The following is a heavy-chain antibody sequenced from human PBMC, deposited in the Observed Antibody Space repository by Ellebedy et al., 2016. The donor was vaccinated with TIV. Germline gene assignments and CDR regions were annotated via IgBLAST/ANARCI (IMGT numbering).Heavy chain of an antibody. CDR3: ARGGWRFGRPRH. CDR1: GGPISSYY. D-gene: IGHD3-10*01. J-gene: IGHJ4*02. Sequence: MPSETLSLTCTVSGGPISSYYWSWIRQPPGKGLEWIGYIYYSGSTNYTPSLKSRFPISVDTSKNQFSLKLSSVTAADTAVYYCARGGWRFGRPRHWGQGTLVTVSS. CDR2: IYYSGST. V-gene: IGHV4-59*01.